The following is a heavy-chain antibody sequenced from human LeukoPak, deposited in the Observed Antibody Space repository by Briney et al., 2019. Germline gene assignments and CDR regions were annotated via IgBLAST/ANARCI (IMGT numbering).Heavy chain of an antibody. D-gene: IGHD3-9*01. CDR1: GFTFSSYG. CDR3: ARTYDILTGYVPY. J-gene: IGHJ4*02. CDR2: IWYDGSNK. V-gene: IGHV3-33*01. Sequence: PGGSLRLSCAASGFTFSSYGMHWVRQAPGKGLEWVAVIWYDGSNKYYADSVKGRFTISRDNSKNTLYLQMNSLRAEDTAVYYCARTYDILTGYVPYWGQGTLVTVSS.